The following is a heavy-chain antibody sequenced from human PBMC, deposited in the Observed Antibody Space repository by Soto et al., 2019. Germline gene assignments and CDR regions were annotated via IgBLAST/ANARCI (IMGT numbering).Heavy chain of an antibody. J-gene: IGHJ5*02. CDR3: ARAPLLAAGRPNWFDP. D-gene: IGHD6-13*01. Sequence: ASVKVSCKASGYTFTSYAMHWVRQAPGQRLEWMGWINAGNGNTKYSQKFQGRVTITRDTSASTAYMELSSLRSEDTAVYYCARAPLLAAGRPNWFDPWGQGTLVTVSS. V-gene: IGHV1-3*01. CDR2: INAGNGNT. CDR1: GYTFTSYA.